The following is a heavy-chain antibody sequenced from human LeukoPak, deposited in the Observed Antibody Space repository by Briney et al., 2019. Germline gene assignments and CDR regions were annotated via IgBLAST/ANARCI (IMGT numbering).Heavy chain of an antibody. CDR1: GFTFSSYA. D-gene: IGHD1-1*01. CDR2: ISSRSSYI. J-gene: IGHJ4*02. Sequence: GGSLRLSCAASGFTFSSYAMSWVRQAPGKGLEWVSSISSRSSYIFYADSVKGRFTISRDNAKKSLYLQMNCLRAEDTAVYYCARSAAGTYYWGQGTLVTVSS. CDR3: ARSAAGTYY. V-gene: IGHV3-21*01.